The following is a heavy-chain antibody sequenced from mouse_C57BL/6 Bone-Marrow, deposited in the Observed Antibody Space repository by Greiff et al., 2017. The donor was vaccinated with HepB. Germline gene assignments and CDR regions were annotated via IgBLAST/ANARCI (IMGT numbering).Heavy chain of an antibody. V-gene: IGHV1-63*01. J-gene: IGHJ4*01. CDR1: GYTFTNYW. CDR3: ARSPRKGYAMDY. CDR2: IYPGDGYT. Sequence: QVQLQQSGAELVRPGTSVKMSCKASGYTFTNYWIGWAQQRPGHGLEWIGDIYPGDGYTNYNEKFNGKATLTADKSSSTAYMQFSSLTSEDSAIYYCARSPRKGYAMDYWGQGTSVTVSS.